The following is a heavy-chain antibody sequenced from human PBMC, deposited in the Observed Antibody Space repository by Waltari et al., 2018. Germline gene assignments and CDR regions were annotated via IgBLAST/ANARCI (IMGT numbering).Heavy chain of an antibody. J-gene: IGHJ4*02. CDR1: GFTFSSYS. CDR2: ISSSSSYI. Sequence: EVQLVESGGGLVKPGGSLRLSCAASGFTFSSYSMTWVRQAPGKGLEWVSSISSSSSYIYYADSVKGRFTISRDNAKNSLYLQMNSLRAEDTAVYYCARWSAAAGTRAKELWGQGTLVTVSS. D-gene: IGHD6-13*01. V-gene: IGHV3-21*01. CDR3: ARWSAAAGTRAKEL.